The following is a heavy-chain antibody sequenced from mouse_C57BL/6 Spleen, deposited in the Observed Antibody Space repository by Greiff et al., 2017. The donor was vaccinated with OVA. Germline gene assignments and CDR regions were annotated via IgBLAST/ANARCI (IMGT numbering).Heavy chain of an antibody. CDR2: IDPSDSYT. D-gene: IGHD1-1*01. V-gene: IGHV1-69*01. Sequence: VQLQQPGAELVMPGASVKLSCKASGYTFTSYWMHWVKQRPGQGLEWIGEIDPSDSYTNYNQKFKGKSTLTVDKSSSTAYMQLSSLTSEDSAVYYCATITTVVAPNSYYYAMDYWGQGTSVTVSS. CDR1: GYTFTSYW. CDR3: ATITTVVAPNSYYYAMDY. J-gene: IGHJ4*01.